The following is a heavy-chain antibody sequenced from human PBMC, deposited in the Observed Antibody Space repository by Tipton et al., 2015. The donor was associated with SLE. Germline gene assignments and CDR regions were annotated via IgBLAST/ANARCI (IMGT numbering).Heavy chain of an antibody. J-gene: IGHJ2*01. CDR1: GDSISNGDDY. Sequence: TLSLTCTVSGDSISNGDDYWSWIRQPPGKGLEWIGNIYYGGGTYYNPSLESRVTISLDTSKNQFSLKMRSVTAADTAVYYCARDRRGWYFDLWGRGTLVTVSS. D-gene: IGHD3-10*01. V-gene: IGHV4-31*03. CDR2: IYYGGGT. CDR3: ARDRRGWYFDL.